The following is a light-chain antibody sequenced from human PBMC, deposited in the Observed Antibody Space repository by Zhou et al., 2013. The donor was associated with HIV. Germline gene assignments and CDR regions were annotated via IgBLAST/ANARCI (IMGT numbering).Light chain of an antibody. J-gene: IGKJ4*01. Sequence: EIVMTQSPATLSVSPGERATLSCRASQSVGNNLAWYQQIPGQAPRLLIYGASTRATGIPARFSGGGSGTEFTLTISSLQSEDFAVYYCQQRSTRPTFGGGTKVDSK. CDR3: QQRSTRPT. V-gene: IGKV3-15*01. CDR2: GAS. CDR1: QSVGNN.